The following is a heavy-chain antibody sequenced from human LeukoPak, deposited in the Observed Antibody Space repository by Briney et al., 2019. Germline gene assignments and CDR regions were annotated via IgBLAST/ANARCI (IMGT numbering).Heavy chain of an antibody. CDR1: GGSISSGDYY. J-gene: IGHJ6*02. V-gene: IGHV4-30-4*01. Sequence: SQTLSLTCTVSGGSISSGDYYWSWLRQPPGTGLEWIGYIYYSGSTYYNPSLKSRVTISVDTSKNQFSLKLSSVTAADTAVYYCARVNSYYYYYGMDVWGQGTTVTVSS. CDR3: ARVNSYYYYYGMDV. D-gene: IGHD5-18*01. CDR2: IYYSGST.